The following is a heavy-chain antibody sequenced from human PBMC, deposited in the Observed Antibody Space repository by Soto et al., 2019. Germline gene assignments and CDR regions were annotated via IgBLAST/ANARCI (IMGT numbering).Heavy chain of an antibody. Sequence: QVQLVQSGAEVKKPGSSVMVSCKTSGGIFSSYGIAWVRQAPGQGLEWMGGVIPMFGAATYAQKFQGRVTITADQSTSTAYLELTSMGSEETAIYCLAREGARYSYDNLGHYASDVDYWGQGTLVTVSS. D-gene: IGHD3-22*01. CDR1: GGIFSSYG. CDR3: AREGARYSYDNLGHYASDVDY. V-gene: IGHV1-69*12. CDR2: VIPMFGAA. J-gene: IGHJ4*02.